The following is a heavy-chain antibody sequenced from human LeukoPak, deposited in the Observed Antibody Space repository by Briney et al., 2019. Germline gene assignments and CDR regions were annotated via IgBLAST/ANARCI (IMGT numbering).Heavy chain of an antibody. CDR2: ISSSGSNI. J-gene: IGHJ4*02. CDR3: VRGRPAAMGVDY. CDR1: GFTFSDYY. D-gene: IGHD2-2*01. Sequence: GESLRLSCAASGFTFSDYYMSWIRQAPGEGLEWVSYISSSGSNIYYADSVKGRFTISRDHAKNSLYLQMNSLRAEGPGVYYRVRGRPAAMGVDYWGQGTLVTVSS. V-gene: IGHV3-11*01.